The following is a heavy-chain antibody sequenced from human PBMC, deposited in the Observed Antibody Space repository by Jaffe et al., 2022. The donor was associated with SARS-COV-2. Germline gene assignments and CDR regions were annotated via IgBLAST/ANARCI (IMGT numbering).Heavy chain of an antibody. CDR1: GFTFNTYC. Sequence: EVQLVESGGGLVQPGGSLRLSCAASGFTFNTYCMSWVRQAPGRGLEWVSAITTTGSTSYYADSVKGRFTISRDNSINTVFLQMNSLRAEDTAVYYCTKSVRFSSSRGDYSWGQGTLVTVSS. CDR2: ITTTGSTS. D-gene: IGHD3-22*01. J-gene: IGHJ4*02. CDR3: TKSVRFSSSRGDYS. V-gene: IGHV3-23*04.